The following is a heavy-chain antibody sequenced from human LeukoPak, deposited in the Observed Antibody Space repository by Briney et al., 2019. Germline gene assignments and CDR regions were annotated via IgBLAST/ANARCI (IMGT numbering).Heavy chain of an antibody. Sequence: SETLSLTCTVSGGSISSDGYYWSWIRQPPGKGLEWIGYIYYSGTTYYNPSLKSRVTISVDTSKSQFSLKLSSVTAADTAVYYCARGSLGETDAFDIWGQGTMVTVSS. V-gene: IGHV4-30-4*01. J-gene: IGHJ3*02. CDR1: GGSISSDGYY. CDR3: ARGSLGETDAFDI. D-gene: IGHD3-10*01. CDR2: IYYSGTT.